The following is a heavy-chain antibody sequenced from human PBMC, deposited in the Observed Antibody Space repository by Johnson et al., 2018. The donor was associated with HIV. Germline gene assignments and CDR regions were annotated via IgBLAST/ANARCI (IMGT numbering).Heavy chain of an antibody. CDR2: ISWNSGSI. Sequence: QLVESGGGVAQPGGSLRLSCAASGFTFDDYAMHWVRQAPGKGLEWVSGISWNSGSIGYADSVKGRFNTSRDKAKNTLYLQMNSLRAEDTAVYYCASRGREIVAAGILGAFDIWGQGTMVTVSS. CDR3: ASRGREIVAAGILGAFDI. CDR1: GFTFDDYA. J-gene: IGHJ3*02. D-gene: IGHD6-13*01. V-gene: IGHV3-9*01.